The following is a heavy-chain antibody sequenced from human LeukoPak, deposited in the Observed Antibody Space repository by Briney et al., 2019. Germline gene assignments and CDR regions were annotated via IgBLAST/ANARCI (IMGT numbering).Heavy chain of an antibody. CDR2: INPSGGST. D-gene: IGHD4-11*01. CDR1: GYTFTSYY. J-gene: IGHJ4*02. Sequence: ASVKVSCKASGYTFTSYYMHWVRQAPGQGLEWMGIINPSGGSTSYAQKFQGRVTMTRDMSTSTVYMELSSLRSEDTAVYYCARDSRGTVTFDYWGQGTLVTVCS. V-gene: IGHV1-46*01. CDR3: ARDSRGTVTFDY.